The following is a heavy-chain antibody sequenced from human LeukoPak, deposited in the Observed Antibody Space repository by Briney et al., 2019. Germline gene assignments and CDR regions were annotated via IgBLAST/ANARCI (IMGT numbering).Heavy chain of an antibody. CDR2: IYYSGSP. D-gene: IGHD3-10*01. V-gene: IGHV4-39*01. CDR3: AASLWFGIYPEY. J-gene: IGHJ4*02. CDR1: GGSISSSSYY. Sequence: SETLSLTCTVSGGSISSSSYYWGWIRQPPGKGLEWIGSIYYSGSPYYNPSLKSRVTISVDTSNNHLSLSLNSVTTADTAVYYCAASLWFGIYPEYWGQGSLVTVSS.